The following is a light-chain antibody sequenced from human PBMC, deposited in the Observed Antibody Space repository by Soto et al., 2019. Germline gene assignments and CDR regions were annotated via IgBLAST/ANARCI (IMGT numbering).Light chain of an antibody. V-gene: IGKV3-20*01. J-gene: IGKJ1*01. CDR3: QQYGDSSWT. CDR1: QSVSSSY. Sequence: EIVLTQSPGTLSSSPGERATRSCRASQSVSSSYLAWYQHRPGQAPRLLIYGSSRRATGIPDRFGGSGSGTDFTLTISRLEPEDFAVYYCQQYGDSSWTFGQGTQVEIK. CDR2: GSS.